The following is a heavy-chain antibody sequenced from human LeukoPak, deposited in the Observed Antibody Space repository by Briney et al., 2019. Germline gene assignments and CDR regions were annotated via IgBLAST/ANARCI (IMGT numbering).Heavy chain of an antibody. CDR3: ARGHWSGSTCYPFDY. Sequence: GSVKVSCKASGYTLTSYDINWVRQAAGQGLEWMGWMNPSNGNTGYAHKFQGRVAMTRDTSISTAYMELSSLKSDDTAVYFCARGHWSGSTCYPFDYWGQGTLVTVSS. CDR2: MNPSNGNT. D-gene: IGHD2-2*01. J-gene: IGHJ4*02. CDR1: GYTLTSYD. V-gene: IGHV1-8*01.